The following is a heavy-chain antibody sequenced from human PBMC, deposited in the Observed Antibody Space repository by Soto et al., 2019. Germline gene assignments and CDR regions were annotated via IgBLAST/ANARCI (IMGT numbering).Heavy chain of an antibody. CDR1: GFTFNNYG. V-gene: IGHV3-30*18. CDR3: AKDLNNYYDTSGYFDY. CDR2: ISYDGSEK. J-gene: IGHJ4*02. Sequence: QVQLVESGGGVVQPGRSLRLSCAASGFTFNNYGMHWVRQAPGKGLERVTVISYDGSEKYYADSVKGRFTISRANSKNTLYLQMSSLRAEDTAVYYCAKDLNNYYDTSGYFDYWGQGALVTVSS. D-gene: IGHD3-22*01.